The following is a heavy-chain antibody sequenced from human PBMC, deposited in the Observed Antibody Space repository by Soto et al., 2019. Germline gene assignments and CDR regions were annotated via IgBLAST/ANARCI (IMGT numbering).Heavy chain of an antibody. CDR3: ARDSESGYNWFDP. Sequence: GVSLRLSCAASGFTFSSYWMSWVRQAPGKGLEWVANIKQDGSEKYYVDSVKGRFTISRDNAKNSLYLQMNSLRAEDTAVYYCARDSESGYNWFDPWGQGTLVTVSS. V-gene: IGHV3-7*01. CDR2: IKQDGSEK. D-gene: IGHD3-3*01. CDR1: GFTFSSYW. J-gene: IGHJ5*02.